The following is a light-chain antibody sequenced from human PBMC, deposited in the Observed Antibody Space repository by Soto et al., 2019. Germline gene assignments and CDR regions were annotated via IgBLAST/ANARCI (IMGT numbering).Light chain of an antibody. CDR2: VAS. CDR1: QGVSSSY. Sequence: LTQSPSSLSLSPGERATLSCRASQGVSSSYLAWYQQRPGQAPRLLVYVASSRATGIPARFSGSGSGTEFTLTISSLQPEDFAVYYCQQYGSYPVTFGQGTKVDIK. J-gene: IGKJ1*01. V-gene: IGKV3-20*01. CDR3: QQYGSYPVT.